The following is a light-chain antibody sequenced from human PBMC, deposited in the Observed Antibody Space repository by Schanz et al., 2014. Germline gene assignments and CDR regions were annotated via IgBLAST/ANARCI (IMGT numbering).Light chain of an antibody. CDR3: QQRSNWPLFT. V-gene: IGKV3D-20*02. CDR2: GAS. CDR1: QSVSSSY. J-gene: IGKJ3*01. Sequence: EIVLTQSPGTLSLSPGERATLSCRASQSVSSSYLAWYQQKPGQAPRLLIYGASSRATGIPDRISGSGSGTDFTLTISSLEPEDFAVYYCQQRSNWPLFTFGPGTKVDIK.